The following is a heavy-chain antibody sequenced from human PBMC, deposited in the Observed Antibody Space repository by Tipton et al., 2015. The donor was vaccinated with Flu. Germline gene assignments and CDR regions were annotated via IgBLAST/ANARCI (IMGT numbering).Heavy chain of an antibody. CDR3: ARSRDITMVQGVSYGMDV. V-gene: IGHV1-18*01. Sequence: QVQLVQSGAEVKKPGASVKVSCKASGYTFTSCGISWVRQAPGQGLEWMGWISAYNGNTNYAQKLQGRVTMTTDTSTSTAYMELRSLRSDDTAVYYCARSRDITMVQGVSYGMDVWGQGTTVTVSS. CDR2: ISAYNGNT. CDR1: GYTFTSCG. J-gene: IGHJ6*02. D-gene: IGHD3-10*01.